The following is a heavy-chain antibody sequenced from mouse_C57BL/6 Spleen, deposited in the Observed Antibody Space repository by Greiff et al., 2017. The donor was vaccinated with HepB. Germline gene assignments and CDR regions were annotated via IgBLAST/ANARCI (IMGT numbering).Heavy chain of an antibody. D-gene: IGHD2-5*01. CDR1: GYTFTSYW. V-gene: IGHV1-64*01. Sequence: VQLQQSGAELVKPGASVKLSCKASGYTFTSYWMHWVKQRPGQGLEWIGMIHPNSGSTNYNEKFKSKATLTVDKSSSTAYMQLSSLTSEDSAVYYGAKSSNYPYWYFDVWGTRTTVTVSS. J-gene: IGHJ1*03. CDR3: AKSSNYPYWYFDV. CDR2: IHPNSGST.